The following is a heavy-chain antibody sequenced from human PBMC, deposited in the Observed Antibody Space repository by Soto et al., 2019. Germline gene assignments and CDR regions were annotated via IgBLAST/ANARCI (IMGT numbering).Heavy chain of an antibody. CDR2: INHSGGT. V-gene: IGHV4-34*01. Sequence: SETLSLTCAVYGGSFSAYYWSWIRQPPGKGLEWIGEINHSGGTSYNPSLKSRVTISVDTSKSQFSLKLTSVTAADRAVYYCARHGGVVVPAAIGANWFDPWGQGTLVTVSS. CDR3: ARHGGVVVPAAIGANWFDP. CDR1: GGSFSAYY. D-gene: IGHD2-2*01. J-gene: IGHJ5*02.